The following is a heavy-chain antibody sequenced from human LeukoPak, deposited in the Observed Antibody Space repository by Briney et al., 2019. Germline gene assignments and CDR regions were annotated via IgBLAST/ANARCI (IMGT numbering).Heavy chain of an antibody. D-gene: IGHD7-27*01. CDR2: ISYDGSNK. Sequence: GGSLRLSCAASGFTFSSYAMSWVRQAPGKGLEWVAVISYDGSNKYYADSVKGRFTVSRDNSKNTLFLQMNSLRAEDTAVYYCAKDGGLWVSAHWGDSWGRGTLVTVSS. CDR3: AKDGGLWVSAHWGDS. V-gene: IGHV3-30*04. CDR1: GFTFSSYA. J-gene: IGHJ4*02.